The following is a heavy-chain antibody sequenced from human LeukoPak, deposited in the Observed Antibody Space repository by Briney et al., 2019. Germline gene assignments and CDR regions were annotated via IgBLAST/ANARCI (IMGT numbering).Heavy chain of an antibody. Sequence: SETLSLTCAVYGGSFSGYWWRWVRLPPGKGLEWIGEINHRGSTNYNPSLKSRVTIAVDTSKIQFSLKLSSVTAADTAVYYCARGPPLNPGDFDSSGYYYFDYWGLGTLVTVSS. CDR3: ARGPPLNPGDFDSSGYYYFDY. D-gene: IGHD3-22*01. J-gene: IGHJ4*02. CDR2: INHRGST. V-gene: IGHV4-34*01. CDR1: GGSFSGYW.